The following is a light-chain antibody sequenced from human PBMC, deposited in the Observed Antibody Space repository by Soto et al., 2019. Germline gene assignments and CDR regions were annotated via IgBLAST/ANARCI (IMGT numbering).Light chain of an antibody. CDR1: SSDTGGYNY. CDR3: NSYTSSSTRV. Sequence: QSALTQPASVSGSPGQSITISCTGTSSDTGGYNYVSWYQQHPGKAPKVMIYEVSKRPSGVSNRFSGSKSGNTASLTISGLQAEDEADYYCNSYTSSSTRVFGGGTKLTVL. CDR2: EVS. J-gene: IGLJ2*01. V-gene: IGLV2-14*01.